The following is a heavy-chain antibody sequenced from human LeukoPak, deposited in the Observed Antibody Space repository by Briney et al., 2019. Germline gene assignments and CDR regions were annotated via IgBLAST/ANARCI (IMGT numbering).Heavy chain of an antibody. Sequence: ASVKVSCKASGYTFTGYYMHWVRQAPGQGLEWMGWISAYNGNTNYAQKLQGRVTMTTDTSTSTAYMELRSLRSDDTAVYYCARALAPGIAVAGIFDYWGQGTLVTVSS. J-gene: IGHJ4*02. CDR2: ISAYNGNT. V-gene: IGHV1-18*04. CDR3: ARALAPGIAVAGIFDY. D-gene: IGHD6-19*01. CDR1: GYTFTGYY.